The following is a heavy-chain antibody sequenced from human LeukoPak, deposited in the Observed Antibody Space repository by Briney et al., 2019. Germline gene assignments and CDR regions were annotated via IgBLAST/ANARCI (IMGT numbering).Heavy chain of an antibody. Sequence: GGSLRLSCAASGFTFSSYSMNWVRQAPGKGLEWVSSISSSSYIYYADSVKGRFTISRDNAKNSLYLQMNSLRAEDTAVYYCARVEDCSGGSCYSGHWGQGTLVTVSS. J-gene: IGHJ4*02. CDR2: ISSSSYI. D-gene: IGHD2-15*01. CDR3: ARVEDCSGGSCYSGH. CDR1: GFTFSSYS. V-gene: IGHV3-21*01.